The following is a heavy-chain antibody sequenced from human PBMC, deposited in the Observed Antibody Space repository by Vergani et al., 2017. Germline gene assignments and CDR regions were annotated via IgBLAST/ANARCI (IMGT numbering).Heavy chain of an antibody. Sequence: VQVVESGGGLVQPGGSLRLSCAASGFTFGDHGIHWVRRAPGKGLEWVALISYDGTNKYYTNSVRGRFTISRDNSKSTLFLQMNSLRVEDTAVYYCARGASGDYVSSFDYWGQGTLVTVSS. CDR3: ARGASGDYVSSFDY. J-gene: IGHJ4*02. CDR1: GFTFGDHG. D-gene: IGHD4-17*01. V-gene: IGHV3-30-3*01. CDR2: ISYDGTNK.